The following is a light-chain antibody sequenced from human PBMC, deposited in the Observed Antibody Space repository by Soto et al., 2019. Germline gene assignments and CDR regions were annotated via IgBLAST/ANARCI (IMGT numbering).Light chain of an antibody. CDR3: QQYYRPWT. CDR1: QSVLYSSNNKNY. CDR2: WAS. Sequence: DIVMTQSPDSLSVSLGERATINCKSSQSVLYSSNNKNYLAWYQQKPGQPPKLLIYWASTRESGVPHRFSARGSGTDFTLTISSLQAEDVAVYYCQQYYRPWTFGQGTKVEIK. V-gene: IGKV4-1*01. J-gene: IGKJ1*01.